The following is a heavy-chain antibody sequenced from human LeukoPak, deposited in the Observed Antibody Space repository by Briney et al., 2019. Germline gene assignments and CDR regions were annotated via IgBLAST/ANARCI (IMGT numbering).Heavy chain of an antibody. Sequence: PSETLSLTCTVSGGSISSSSYYWGWIRQPPGKGLEWIGSIYYSGSTYYNPSLKSRVTISVDTSKNQFSLKLNSVTDADTAVYYCASQPYYDILTGYSHFDYWGQGTLVTVSS. CDR2: IYYSGST. D-gene: IGHD3-9*01. CDR3: ASQPYYDILTGYSHFDY. V-gene: IGHV4-39*01. CDR1: GGSISSSSYY. J-gene: IGHJ4*02.